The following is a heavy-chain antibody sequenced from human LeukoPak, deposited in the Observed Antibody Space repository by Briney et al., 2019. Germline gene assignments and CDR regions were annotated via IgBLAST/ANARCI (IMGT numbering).Heavy chain of an antibody. CDR3: AKDRIGVAAPKAYFDY. Sequence: GTSLTLSCAASGFTLTTYDMHWVRQAPGKGLEWVAVISHDAINKDYADSVKGRFTISRDTAKNTVSLQMNSLRVEDTAVYYCAKDRIGVAAPKAYFDYWGQGTLVTVSS. CDR2: ISHDAINK. CDR1: GFTLTTYD. V-gene: IGHV3-30*18. D-gene: IGHD2-15*01. J-gene: IGHJ4*02.